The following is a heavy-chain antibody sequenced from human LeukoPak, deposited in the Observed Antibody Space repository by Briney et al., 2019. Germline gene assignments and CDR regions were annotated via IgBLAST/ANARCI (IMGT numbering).Heavy chain of an antibody. CDR1: GFTFSIYG. J-gene: IGHJ4*02. CDR2: ISGNTGST. CDR3: ANLPIVGAADY. Sequence: PGGSLRLSCAASGFTFSIYGMSWVRQAPGRGLEWVSAISGNTGSTYYSDSVRGRFTISRDNSKNTLYLQMSSLRVEDTAIYYRANLPIVGAADYWGQGTLVTVSS. V-gene: IGHV3-23*01. D-gene: IGHD1-26*01.